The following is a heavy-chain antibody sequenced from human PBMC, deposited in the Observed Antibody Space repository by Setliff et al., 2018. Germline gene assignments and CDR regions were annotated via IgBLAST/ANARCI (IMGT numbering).Heavy chain of an antibody. CDR2: VTVYNGNT. Sequence: ASVKVSCKASGYTLSNYGVTWVRQAPGQGLEWMGWVTVYNGNTKYAQNLQGRLTLTTDISTSTAYMELGSLTTDDTAVYYCARVESMVRGKNILRHFDYWGQGIQVTVS. V-gene: IGHV1-18*01. D-gene: IGHD3-10*01. J-gene: IGHJ4*02. CDR1: GYTLSNYG. CDR3: ARVESMVRGKNILRHFDY.